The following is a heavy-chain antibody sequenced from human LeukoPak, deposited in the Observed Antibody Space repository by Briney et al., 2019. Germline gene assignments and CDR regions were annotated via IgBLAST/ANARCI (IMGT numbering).Heavy chain of an antibody. V-gene: IGHV3-23*01. D-gene: IGHD5-18*01. CDR2: ISGSGGST. Sequence: PGGSLRLSCAASGFTFSSYAMSWVRQAPGKGLEWVSAISGSGGSTYYADSVKGRFTISRDNSKNTLYLQMNSLRAEDTAVYYCAKDRLGYRYGIGFDYWGQGTLVTVSS. CDR3: AKDRLGYRYGIGFDY. CDR1: GFTFSSYA. J-gene: IGHJ4*02.